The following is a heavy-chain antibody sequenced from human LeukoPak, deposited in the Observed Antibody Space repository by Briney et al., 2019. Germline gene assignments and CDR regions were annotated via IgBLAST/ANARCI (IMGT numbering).Heavy chain of an antibody. D-gene: IGHD1-26*01. J-gene: IGHJ4*02. CDR2: IYTSGST. CDR1: GGSTSSYY. CDR3: ARRSRNWDY. Sequence: SETLSLTRTVSGGSTSSYYWSWIRQPAGKGLEWIGRIYTSGSTNYNPSLKSRVTISVDKSKNQFSLKLSSVTAADTAVYYCARRSRNWDYRGKGTLVTVSS. V-gene: IGHV4-4*07.